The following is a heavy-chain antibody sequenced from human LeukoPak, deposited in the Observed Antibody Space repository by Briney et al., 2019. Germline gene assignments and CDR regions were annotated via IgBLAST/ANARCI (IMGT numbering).Heavy chain of an antibody. CDR3: ARDSPYYYGSGSATYYMDV. Sequence: SETLSLTCTVSGGSISSSSYYWGWIRQPPGKGLEWIGSIYYSGSTYYNPSLKTRVTISVDTSKNQFSLKRSSVTAADTAVYYCARDSPYYYGSGSATYYMDVWGKGTTVTISS. CDR2: IYYSGST. D-gene: IGHD3-10*01. J-gene: IGHJ6*03. V-gene: IGHV4-39*02. CDR1: GGSISSSSYY.